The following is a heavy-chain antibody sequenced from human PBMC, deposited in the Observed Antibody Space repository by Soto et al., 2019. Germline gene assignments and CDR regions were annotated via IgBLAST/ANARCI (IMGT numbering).Heavy chain of an antibody. CDR3: ARVPPTRARRPNTFDY. CDR1: GFTFSSYW. V-gene: IGHV3-7*01. J-gene: IGHJ4*02. Sequence: GGSLRLSCAASGFTFSSYWMSWVRQAPGKGLEWVANIKQDGSEKYYVDSVKGRFTISRDNAKNSLYLQMNSLRAEDTAVYYCARVPPTRARRPNTFDYWGQGTLVTVSS. CDR2: IKQDGSEK.